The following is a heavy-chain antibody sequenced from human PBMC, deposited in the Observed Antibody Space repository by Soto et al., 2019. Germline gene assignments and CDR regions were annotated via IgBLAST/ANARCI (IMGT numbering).Heavy chain of an antibody. J-gene: IGHJ4*02. D-gene: IGHD6-13*01. CDR1: GYTCTQSY. CDR2: INPNGGST. Sequence: QVQLVQSGAEVKKPGASVKVSCKTSGYTCTQSYIHWVRQAPGQGLEWVAIINPNGGSTNYAQNFRGRVTLTMDTSTPTVYMELISLRPEDTAGFYCARYLAEADHWGQGTVVTVSS. V-gene: IGHV1-46*01. CDR3: ARYLAEADH.